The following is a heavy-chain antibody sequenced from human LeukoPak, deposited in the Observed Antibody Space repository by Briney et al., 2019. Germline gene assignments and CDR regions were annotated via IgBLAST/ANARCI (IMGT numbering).Heavy chain of an antibody. CDR1: GYTFTGYY. J-gene: IGHJ4*02. CDR3: ARGRLWMWYFDY. CDR2: IIPIFSTA. Sequence: SVKVSCKASGYTFTGYYMHWVRQAPGQGLEWMGGIIPIFSTANYAQKFQGRVTITADESTSTAYMELSSLRSEDTAVYYCARGRLWMWYFDYWGQGTLVTVSS. V-gene: IGHV1-69*13. D-gene: IGHD5-18*01.